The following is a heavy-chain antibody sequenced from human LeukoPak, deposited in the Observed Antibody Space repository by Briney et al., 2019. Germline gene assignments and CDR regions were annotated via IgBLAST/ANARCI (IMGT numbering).Heavy chain of an antibody. Sequence: GGSLRLSCAASGFTFDDYTMHWVRQAPGKGLDGVSLISWDGGSTYYADSVKGRFTISRDNSKNSLYLQMNSLRTEDTALYYCAKEKEAYSYGYYFDYWGQGTLVTVSS. CDR2: ISWDGGST. D-gene: IGHD5-18*01. CDR3: AKEKEAYSYGYYFDY. V-gene: IGHV3-43*01. J-gene: IGHJ4*02. CDR1: GFTFDDYT.